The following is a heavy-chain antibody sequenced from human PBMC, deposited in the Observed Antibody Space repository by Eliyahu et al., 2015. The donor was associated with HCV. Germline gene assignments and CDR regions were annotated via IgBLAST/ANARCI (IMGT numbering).Heavy chain of an antibody. Sequence: EVQLVQSGAEVKKPGESLQISCKASGYNFTSYWIGWVRQMPGKGLEWRGIIFPGDSDTRYSPSFQGQVTFSADKSLSTAYLQWSSLKASDTAMYFCARQGFGGYDWRLYFXYWGQGTLVTVSS. J-gene: IGHJ4*02. CDR1: GYNFTSYW. CDR3: ARQGFGGYDWRLYFXY. D-gene: IGHD5-12*01. V-gene: IGHV5-51*01. CDR2: IFPGDSDT.